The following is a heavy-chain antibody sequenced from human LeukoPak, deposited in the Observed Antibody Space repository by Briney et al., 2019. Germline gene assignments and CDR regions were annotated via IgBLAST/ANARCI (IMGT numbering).Heavy chain of an antibody. CDR2: IYHSGST. V-gene: IGHV4-4*02. Sequence: SGTLSLTCAVSGGSISSSNWWSWVRQPPGKGLEWIGEIYHSGSTNYNPSLKSRVTISVDKSKNQFSLKLSSVTAADTAVYYCARDPTTYYDILTAKWYSDYWGQGTLVTVSS. CDR3: ARDPTTYYDILTAKWYSDY. CDR1: GGSISSSNW. D-gene: IGHD3-9*01. J-gene: IGHJ4*02.